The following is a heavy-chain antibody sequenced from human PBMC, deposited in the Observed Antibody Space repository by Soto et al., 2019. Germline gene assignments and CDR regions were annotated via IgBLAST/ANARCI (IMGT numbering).Heavy chain of an antibody. Sequence: EVQLVESGGGLIQPGRSLRLSCAASGFTFDDYAMHWVRQAPGKGLEWVSGISWNSVNIVYVDSVKGRFTISRDNAKNSLYLQMNSLRAEDTALYYCAKEGTTGYYYYMDVWGKGTTVTVSS. V-gene: IGHV3-9*01. D-gene: IGHD1-7*01. CDR3: AKEGTTGYYYYMDV. CDR2: ISWNSVNI. J-gene: IGHJ6*03. CDR1: GFTFDDYA.